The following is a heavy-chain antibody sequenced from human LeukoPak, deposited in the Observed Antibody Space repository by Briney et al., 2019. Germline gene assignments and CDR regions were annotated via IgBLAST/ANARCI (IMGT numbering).Heavy chain of an antibody. D-gene: IGHD5-12*01. J-gene: IGHJ5*02. CDR1: GGSIRSLGYS. V-gene: IGHV4-39*07. CDR2: MYYTGTT. CDR3: ARSVSAYAGRGWFDP. Sequence: SSETLSLTCSVSGGSIRSLGYSWGWIRQPPGKGLEWIASMYYTGTTYYNPSLNSRVTMSVDTSKNQFSLNLTSVTAADTAVFYCARSVSAYAGRGWFDPWGQGTLVTVSS.